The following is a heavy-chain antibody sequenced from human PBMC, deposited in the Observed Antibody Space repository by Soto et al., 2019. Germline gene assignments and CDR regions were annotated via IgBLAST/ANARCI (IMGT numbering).Heavy chain of an antibody. V-gene: IGHV4-4*02. Sequence: SETLSLTCAVSGGSISSSNWWSWVRQPPGKGLEWIVEIYHSGSTNYNPSLKSRVTISVDKSKNQFSLKLSSVTAADTAVFYCARVGGRDDALAIWGQGTMVTVS. J-gene: IGHJ3*02. D-gene: IGHD3-10*01. CDR1: GGSISSSNW. CDR3: ARVGGRDDALAI. CDR2: IYHSGST.